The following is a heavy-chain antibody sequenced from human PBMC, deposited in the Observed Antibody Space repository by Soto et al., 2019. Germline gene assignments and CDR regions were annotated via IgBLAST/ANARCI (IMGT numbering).Heavy chain of an antibody. CDR2: IFYSGST. CDR3: ARVGGSGWNFDS. D-gene: IGHD6-19*01. J-gene: IGHJ4*02. CDR1: GGSINSSSYY. Sequence: PSETLSLTCTVSGGSINSSSYYWGWIRQPPGKGLEWIGCIFYSGSTYYNPSLKGRVTISVDTSKNQFSLKLNSMTAADTAIYYCARVGGSGWNFDSWGQGILVTVSS. V-gene: IGHV4-39*07.